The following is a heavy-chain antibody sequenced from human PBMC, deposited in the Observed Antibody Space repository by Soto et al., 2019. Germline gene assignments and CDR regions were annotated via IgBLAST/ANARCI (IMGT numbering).Heavy chain of an antibody. V-gene: IGHV1-69*02. CDR2: IIPILGIA. Sequence: QVQLVQSGAEVQKPGSSVKVSCKASGGTFSSYTISWVRQAPGQGLEWMGRIIPILGIANYAQKFQGRVTITADKSTSTAYMELSSLRSEDTAVYYCARGTYCSSTSCRDWYSDLWGRGTLVTVSS. CDR1: GGTFSSYT. J-gene: IGHJ2*01. CDR3: ARGTYCSSTSCRDWYSDL. D-gene: IGHD2-2*01.